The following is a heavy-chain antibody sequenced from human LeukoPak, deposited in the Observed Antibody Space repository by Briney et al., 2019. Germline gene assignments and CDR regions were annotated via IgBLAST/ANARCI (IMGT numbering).Heavy chain of an antibody. V-gene: IGHV3-21*01. Sequence: GGSLRLSCAAPGFTFSSYSMNWVRQAPGKGLEWVSSISSSSSYIYYADSVKGRFTISRDNAKNSLYLQMNSLRAEDTAVYYCARRGLGSAYFDYWGQGTLVTVSS. J-gene: IGHJ4*02. D-gene: IGHD1-26*01. CDR3: ARRGLGSAYFDY. CDR2: ISSSSSYI. CDR1: GFTFSSYS.